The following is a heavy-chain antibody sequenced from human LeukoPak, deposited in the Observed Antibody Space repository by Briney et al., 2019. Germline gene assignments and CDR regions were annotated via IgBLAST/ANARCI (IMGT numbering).Heavy chain of an antibody. CDR3: AKDALKTSSSWQPPTPNWFDP. CDR2: ISWNSGSI. V-gene: IGHV3-9*01. CDR1: GFTFDDYT. Sequence: GGSLRLSCAASGFTFDDYTMHWVRQAPGKGLEYVSGISWNSGSIGYADSVKGRFTISRDNAKNSLYLQMNSLRAEDTAFYYCAKDALKTSSSWQPPTPNWFDPWGQGTLVTVSS. J-gene: IGHJ5*02. D-gene: IGHD6-13*01.